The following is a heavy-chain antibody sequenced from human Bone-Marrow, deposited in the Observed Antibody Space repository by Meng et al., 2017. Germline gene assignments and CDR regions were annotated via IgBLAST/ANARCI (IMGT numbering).Heavy chain of an antibody. V-gene: IGHV1-58*01. J-gene: IGHJ4*02. Sequence: SVKVSCKASGFTFTSSAVQWVRQARGQRFEWIGWIVVGSGNTNYAQKFQERVTITRDMSTSTAYMELSSLRSEDTAVYYCAADPSFWSGYSVLGYWGQGTLVTVSS. CDR3: AADPSFWSGYSVLGY. CDR1: GFTFTSSA. CDR2: IVVGSGNT. D-gene: IGHD3-3*01.